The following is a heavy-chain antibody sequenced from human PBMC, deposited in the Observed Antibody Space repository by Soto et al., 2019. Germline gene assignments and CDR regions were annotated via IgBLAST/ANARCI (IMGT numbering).Heavy chain of an antibody. CDR2: ISGSGANT. V-gene: IGHV3-23*01. D-gene: IGHD1-26*01. J-gene: IGHJ4*02. Sequence: EVQLLQSGGGLVQPGGSLGLSCGASGFTFISYAMSWVRHVPGKGLEWISSISGSGANTWYAGSVQGRFIISRDNSKSTVSLHMSSLRVEDTAINYCARDRATFDSWGQGTLVTVSS. CDR1: GFTFISYA. CDR3: ARDRATFDS.